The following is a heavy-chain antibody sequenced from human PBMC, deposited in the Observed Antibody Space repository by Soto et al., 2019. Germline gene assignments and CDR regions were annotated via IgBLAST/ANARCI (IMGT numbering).Heavy chain of an antibody. Sequence: QVQLVQSGAEVKKPGSSVKVSCKASGGTFSSYAISWVRQAPGQGLEWMGGIIPIFGTANYAQKYQCRVTITADQSTSTAYMELSSLRSEDTAVYYCASRTGYYYYYGMDVWGQGTTVTVSS. CDR1: GGTFSSYA. CDR3: ASRTGYYYYYGMDV. V-gene: IGHV1-69*01. CDR2: IIPIFGTA. J-gene: IGHJ6*02.